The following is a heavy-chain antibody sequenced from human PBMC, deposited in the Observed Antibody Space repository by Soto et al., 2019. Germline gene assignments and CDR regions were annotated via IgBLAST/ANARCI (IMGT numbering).Heavy chain of an antibody. CDR3: TATLTSAMDA. CDR1: QYDFMNFW. J-gene: IGHJ6*02. CDR2: IFPADSDT. Sequence: PGGSLKISCQDSQYDFMNFWVGWVRQMPGKGLEWMGIIFPADSDTRFSPSFQGRVTMSVDKSTYTAYPQWSSLEASDTAIYYCTATLTSAMDAWGQGTPVTVSS. V-gene: IGHV5-51*01. D-gene: IGHD4-4*01.